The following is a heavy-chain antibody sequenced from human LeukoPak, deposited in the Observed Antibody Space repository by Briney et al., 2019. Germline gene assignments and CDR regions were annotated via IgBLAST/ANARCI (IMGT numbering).Heavy chain of an antibody. CDR1: GFTFRDYW. Sequence: GGSLRLSCAACGFTFRDYWMHWIRQAPGKGLVWVSRIKGDGSHTIYADSVKGRFTISRDNAKNTLYLQMKSLRVEDTALYYCVRDWDHFDFDSWGQGTLVTVSS. J-gene: IGHJ5*01. D-gene: IGHD1-26*01. CDR2: IKGDGSHT. CDR3: VRDWDHFDFDS. V-gene: IGHV3-74*01.